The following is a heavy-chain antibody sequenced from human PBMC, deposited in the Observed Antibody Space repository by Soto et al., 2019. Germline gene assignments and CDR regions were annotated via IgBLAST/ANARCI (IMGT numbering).Heavy chain of an antibody. CDR1: GGTFSSYA. CDR2: IIPIFGTA. CDR3: AINYYDSSGYPTPDY. D-gene: IGHD3-22*01. V-gene: IGHV1-69*06. Sequence: GASVKVSCKASGGTFSSYAISWVRQAPGQGLEWMGGIIPIFGTANYAQKFQGRVTITADKSTSTAYMELSSLRSEDTAVYYCAINYYDSSGYPTPDYWGQGILVTVPQ. J-gene: IGHJ4*02.